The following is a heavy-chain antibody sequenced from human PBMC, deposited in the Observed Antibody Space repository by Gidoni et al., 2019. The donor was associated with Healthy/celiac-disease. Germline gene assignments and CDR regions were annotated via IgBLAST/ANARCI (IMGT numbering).Heavy chain of an antibody. D-gene: IGHD3-22*01. CDR1: GFTFDDYA. J-gene: IGHJ4*02. Sequence: DVQLVESGGGLVQPGRSLRLSCAASGFTFDDYAMHWVRHAPGKGLEGVSGISWNSGSIGYADSVKGRFTISRDNAKNSLYLQMNSLRAEDTALYYCAKDISSGYPRPRFDYWGQGTLVTVSS. CDR2: ISWNSGSI. V-gene: IGHV3-9*01. CDR3: AKDISSGYPRPRFDY.